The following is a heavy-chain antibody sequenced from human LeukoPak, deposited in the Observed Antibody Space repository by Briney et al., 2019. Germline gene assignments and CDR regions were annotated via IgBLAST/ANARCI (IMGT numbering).Heavy chain of an antibody. Sequence: ASVTVSCKASGYTFTSYGISWVRQAPGQGLEWMGWISAYNGNTNNAQKLQGRVNMTTDTSTSTAYMELRSLRSDDTAVYYRAKDMDVGGYGSGSYFDYWGQGTLVTVSS. J-gene: IGHJ4*02. CDR3: AKDMDVGGYGSGSYFDY. V-gene: IGHV1-18*01. D-gene: IGHD3-10*01. CDR2: ISAYNGNT. CDR1: GYTFTSYG.